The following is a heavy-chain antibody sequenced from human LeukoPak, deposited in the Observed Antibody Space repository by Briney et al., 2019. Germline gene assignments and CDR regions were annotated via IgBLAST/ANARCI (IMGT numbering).Heavy chain of an antibody. CDR3: ARGRSGSYPHYYYYMDV. J-gene: IGHJ6*03. V-gene: IGHV4-59*01. CDR1: GVSISSYY. D-gene: IGHD3-10*01. Sequence: SETLSLTCTVSGVSISSYYGSWIRQPPGKGRECNAYIYYSGSTNYKPSLKSRVTISVDPSKNQLSLKLSSVTAADTAVYYCARGRSGSYPHYYYYMDVWGKGTTVTVSS. CDR2: IYYSGST.